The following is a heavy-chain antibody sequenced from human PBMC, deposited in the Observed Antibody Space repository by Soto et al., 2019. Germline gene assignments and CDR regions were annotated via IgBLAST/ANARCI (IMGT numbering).Heavy chain of an antibody. J-gene: IGHJ4*02. CDR1: GYRFTNYR. V-gene: IGHV1-3*01. Sequence: QVQLVQSGAEVKKPGASVKVSCKTSGYRFTNYRMHWVRQAPGQGLEWMGWINAGTGHTAFSQKLQGRVTINRDTSESTAYMELNNLKYEDTAVYYCARDAKVFGVITDPYDFWGQGTLVTVSS. CDR3: ARDAKVFGVITDPYDF. D-gene: IGHD3-3*01. CDR2: INAGTGHT.